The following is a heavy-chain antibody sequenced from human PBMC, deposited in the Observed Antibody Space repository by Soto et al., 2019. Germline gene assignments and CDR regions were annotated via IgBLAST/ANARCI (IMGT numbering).Heavy chain of an antibody. D-gene: IGHD2-15*01. Sequence: PGGSLRLSCAASGFTFSTYGMHWVRQAPGKGLEWVAFIWYDGSNKYYVDSVKGRFTISRDNSKNTLYLQMNRLRAEDTAVYYCARDPPIRYCSGGSCYGDYYYYGMDVWGQGTTVTVSS. J-gene: IGHJ6*02. V-gene: IGHV3-33*01. CDR1: GFTFSTYG. CDR3: ARDPPIRYCSGGSCYGDYYYYGMDV. CDR2: IWYDGSNK.